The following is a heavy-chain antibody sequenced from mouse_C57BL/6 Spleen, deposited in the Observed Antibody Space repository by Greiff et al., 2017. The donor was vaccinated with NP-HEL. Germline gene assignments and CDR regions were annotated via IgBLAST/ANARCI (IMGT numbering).Heavy chain of an antibody. V-gene: IGHV1-72*01. J-gene: IGHJ4*01. CDR3: ARERVEDDGAMDY. CDR2: IDPNSGGT. Sequence: VQLQESGAELVKPGASVKLSCKASGYTFTSYWMHWVKQRPGRGLEWIGRIDPNSGGTKYNEKFKSKATLTVDKPSSTAYMQLSSLTSEDSAVYYCARERVEDDGAMDYWGQGTSVTVSS. D-gene: IGHD2-12*01. CDR1: GYTFTSYW.